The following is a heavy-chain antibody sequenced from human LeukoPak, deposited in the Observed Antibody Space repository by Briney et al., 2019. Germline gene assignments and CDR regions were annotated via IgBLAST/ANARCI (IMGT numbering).Heavy chain of an antibody. D-gene: IGHD4-23*01. V-gene: IGHV3-33*01. J-gene: IGHJ4*02. CDR1: GFTFSGFG. Sequence: GGSLRLSCAASGFTFSGFGMHWVRQAPGKGLEWVAVIWYDGSNKYYAGSVKGRFTISRDNPKNTLYVQMNSLRAEDTAVYYCARGRGADYGGNSGYSDYWGQGTLVTVSS. CDR2: IWYDGSNK. CDR3: ARGRGADYGGNSGYSDY.